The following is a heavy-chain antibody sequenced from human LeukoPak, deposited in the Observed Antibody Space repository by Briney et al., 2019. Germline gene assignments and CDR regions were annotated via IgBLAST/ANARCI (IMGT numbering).Heavy chain of an antibody. CDR3: ARSQILTGYQRFDY. Sequence: PSETLSLICAVYGGSFSGYYWSWIRQPPGKGLEWIGEINHSGSTNYNPSLKSRVTISVDTSKNQFSLKLSSVTAADTAVYYCARSQILTGYQRFDYWGQGTLVTVSS. CDR1: GGSFSGYY. V-gene: IGHV4-34*01. CDR2: INHSGST. J-gene: IGHJ4*02. D-gene: IGHD3-9*01.